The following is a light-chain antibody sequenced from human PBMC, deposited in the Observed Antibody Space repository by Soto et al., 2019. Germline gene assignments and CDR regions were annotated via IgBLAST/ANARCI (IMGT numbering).Light chain of an antibody. CDR3: QQYYSYPQP. V-gene: IGKV1-8*01. CDR1: QGISSY. J-gene: IGKJ1*01. Sequence: AIRMTQSPSSLSASTGDRVTITCRASQGISSYLAWYQQKPGKAPKLLISAASTLQSGVPSRFSGSGSGTDFTLTISCLQSEDFATYYCQQYYSYPQPFGQGTKVEIK. CDR2: AAS.